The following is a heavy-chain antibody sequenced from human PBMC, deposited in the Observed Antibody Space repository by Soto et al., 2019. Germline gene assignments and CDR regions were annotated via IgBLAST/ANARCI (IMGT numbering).Heavy chain of an antibody. CDR1: GYTFTGYY. Sequence: ASVKVSCKASGYTFTGYYMHWVRQAPGQRLEWMGWINPNSGGTNYAQKFQGWVTMTRDTSISTAYMELSRLRSDDTAVYYCARDSSGWYFNVDYYGMDVWGQGTTVTVSS. CDR2: INPNSGGT. V-gene: IGHV1-2*04. J-gene: IGHJ6*02. CDR3: ARDSSGWYFNVDYYGMDV. D-gene: IGHD6-19*01.